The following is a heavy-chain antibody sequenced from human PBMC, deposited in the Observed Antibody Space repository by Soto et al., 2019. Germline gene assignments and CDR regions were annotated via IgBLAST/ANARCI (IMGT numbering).Heavy chain of an antibody. CDR3: TGEVASGY. V-gene: IGHV3-30*03. CDR2: ISRDGGTK. J-gene: IGHJ4*02. D-gene: IGHD2-8*02. Sequence: ESGGGVVQPGRSLRLSCAVSGFTVSTYGMHWVRQAPGKGLEWVAVISRDGGTKYYADSVKGRFTISRDNSRNTLFLEMSSLRGDDMAVYYCTGEVASGYWGQGTLVTVSS. CDR1: GFTVSTYG.